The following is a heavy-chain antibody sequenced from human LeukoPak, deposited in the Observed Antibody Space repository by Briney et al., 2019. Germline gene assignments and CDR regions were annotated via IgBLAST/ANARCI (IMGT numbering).Heavy chain of an antibody. V-gene: IGHV3-21*01. CDR1: RFTFSSYS. CDR3: ARDWYHAIDY. D-gene: IGHD2-2*01. Sequence: GGSLRLSCAASRFTFSSYSMNWVRQAPGKGLEWVSSISSSGDYMYYADSVKGRFTISRDNAKKLMYLQMNSLRVGDTAVYYCARDWYHAIDYWGQGALVTVSS. CDR2: ISSSGDYM. J-gene: IGHJ4*02.